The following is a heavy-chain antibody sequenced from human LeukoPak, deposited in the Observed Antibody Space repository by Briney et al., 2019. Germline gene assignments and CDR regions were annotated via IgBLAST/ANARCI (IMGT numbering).Heavy chain of an antibody. D-gene: IGHD3-22*01. V-gene: IGHV1-18*01. CDR1: GYTFTSYG. J-gene: IGHJ1*01. Sequence: ASVKVSCKASGYTFTSYGISWVRQAPGQGLEWMGWISAYNGNTNYAQKLQGRVTMTRDTSTSTVYMELSILRSEDTAVYYCARGAFGNYYDSSGEGDRFPAEYFQHWGQGTLVTVSS. CDR3: ARGAFGNYYDSSGEGDRFPAEYFQH. CDR2: ISAYNGNT.